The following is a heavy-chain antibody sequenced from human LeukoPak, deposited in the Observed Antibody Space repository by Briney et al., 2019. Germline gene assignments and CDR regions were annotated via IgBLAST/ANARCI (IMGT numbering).Heavy chain of an antibody. V-gene: IGHV3-23*01. J-gene: IGHJ3*02. CDR3: AKFRKPMALLDAFDI. D-gene: IGHD1-14*01. CDR2: ISGSGSST. CDR1: GFPFSTFG. Sequence: GGSLRLSCVVSGFPFSTFGMNWVRQAPGKGLEWLSIISGSGSSTFYADSVKGRFTVSRDNSKNTLYLQMNSLRAEDTAVYYCAKFRKPMALLDAFDIWGQGTMVTVSS.